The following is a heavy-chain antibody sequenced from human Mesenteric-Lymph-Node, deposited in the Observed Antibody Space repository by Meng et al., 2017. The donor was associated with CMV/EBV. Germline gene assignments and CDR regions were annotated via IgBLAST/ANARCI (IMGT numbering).Heavy chain of an antibody. CDR2: IKQDGSEK. D-gene: IGHD4-23*01. V-gene: IGHV3-7*01. CDR1: GFTFSSYW. J-gene: IGHJ4*02. CDR3: ARDTVEFDY. Sequence: GESLKISCAASGFTFSSYWMSWVRQAPGKGLEWVANIKQDGSEKYYVDSVKGRFTISRDNAKNSLYLQMNSLRAEDTAVYYCARDTVEFDYWGQGTLVTVSS.